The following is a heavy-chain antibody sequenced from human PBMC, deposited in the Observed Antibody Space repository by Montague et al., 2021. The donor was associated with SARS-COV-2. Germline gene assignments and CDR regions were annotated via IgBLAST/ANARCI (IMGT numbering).Heavy chain of an antibody. V-gene: IGHV4-59*08. CDR1: GVSISSYY. CDR3: AKQALTRYCTSTTCFGAAFDI. Sequence: SETLSLTSTVSGVSISSYYWTWIRQPPGKGLEWIGFIYYSGSTNYNPSLKSRVTISVDTSKNQFSLKLSSVTAADTAVYYCAKQALTRYCTSTTCFGAAFDIWGQGTMVTVSS. J-gene: IGHJ3*02. D-gene: IGHD2-2*01. CDR2: IYYSGST.